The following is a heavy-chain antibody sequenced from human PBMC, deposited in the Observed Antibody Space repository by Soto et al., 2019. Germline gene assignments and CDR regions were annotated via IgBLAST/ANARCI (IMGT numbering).Heavy chain of an antibody. V-gene: IGHV3-30*18. CDR3: AKVSPRYCSSTSCYLGY. D-gene: IGHD2-2*01. Sequence: PGGSLRLSCAASGFTFSSYGMHWVRQAPGKGLEWVAVISYDGSNKYYADSVKGRFTISRDNSKNTLYLQMNSLRAEDTAVYYCAKVSPRYCSSTSCYLGYWGQGTLVTVSS. CDR2: ISYDGSNK. CDR1: GFTFSSYG. J-gene: IGHJ4*02.